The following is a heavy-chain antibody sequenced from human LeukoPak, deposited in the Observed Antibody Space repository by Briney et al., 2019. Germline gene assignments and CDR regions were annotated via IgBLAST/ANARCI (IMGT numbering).Heavy chain of an antibody. D-gene: IGHD3-22*01. J-gene: IGHJ4*02. V-gene: IGHV4-39*07. CDR3: ASTLGHDSSGNDY. CDR2: IYYSGST. Sequence: SETLSLTCTVSGGSISSSSYYWGWIRQPPGKGLEWIGSIYYSGSTYYNPSLKSRVTISVDTSKNQFSLKLSSVTAADTAVYYCASTLGHDSSGNDYWGQGTLVTVSS. CDR1: GGSISSSSYY.